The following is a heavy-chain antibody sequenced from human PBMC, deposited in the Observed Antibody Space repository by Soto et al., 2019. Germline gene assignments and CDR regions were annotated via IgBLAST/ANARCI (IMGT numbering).Heavy chain of an antibody. Sequence: EVQLVESGGGLVQPGRSLRLSCTASGFTFGDYAMSWVRQAPGKGLEWVGFIRSKAYGGASEYAASVRGRFTISRDDSKSIAYLQMNSLKSEDTAVYYCTRVMVVAGTYYALAVWGQGTTVTVSS. CDR3: TRVMVVAGTYYALAV. CDR1: GFTFGDYA. D-gene: IGHD6-19*01. V-gene: IGHV3-49*04. J-gene: IGHJ6*02. CDR2: IRSKAYGGAS.